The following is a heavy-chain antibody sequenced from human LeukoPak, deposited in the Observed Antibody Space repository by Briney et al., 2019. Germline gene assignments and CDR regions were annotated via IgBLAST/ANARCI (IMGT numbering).Heavy chain of an antibody. Sequence: AGGSLRLSCAASGFTFRSYWMSWARQAPGKGLEWVANIKQDGSEKYYVDSVKGQFTISRDNAKNSLYLQMNSLRAEGTAVYYCARDRIWFGEFTYFDFWGQGTLVTVSS. V-gene: IGHV3-7*01. J-gene: IGHJ4*02. D-gene: IGHD3-10*01. CDR2: IKQDGSEK. CDR3: ARDRIWFGEFTYFDF. CDR1: GFTFRSYW.